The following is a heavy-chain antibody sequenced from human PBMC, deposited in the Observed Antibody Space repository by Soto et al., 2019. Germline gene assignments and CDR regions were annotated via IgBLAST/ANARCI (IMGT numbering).Heavy chain of an antibody. CDR3: VWRSKYTSSFH. J-gene: IGHJ4*02. CDR1: GIPFIDAW. V-gene: IGHV3-15*07. CDR2: IKSKAGGETR. D-gene: IGHD6-13*01. Sequence: EVQLVESEGGLVKPGGSLRLSCVVSGIPFIDAWMNWVRQAPGKGLEWVARIKSKAGGETRDYAAPVKGRFTISREDSKNMLYLEMNSLEVDDTAVYFCVWRSKYTSSFHWGPGTLVTVSS.